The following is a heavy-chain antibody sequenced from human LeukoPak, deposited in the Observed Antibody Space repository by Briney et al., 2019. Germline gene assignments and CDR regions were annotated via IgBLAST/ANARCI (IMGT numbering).Heavy chain of an antibody. CDR1: GFTFSSYG. J-gene: IGHJ4*02. CDR2: ISYDGSNK. CDR3: AKDLLGYYYDSSGDFDY. Sequence: GRSLRLSCAASGFTFSSYGVHWVRQAPGKGLEWVAVISYDGSNKYYADSVKGRFTISRDNSKNTLYLQMNSLRAEDTAVYYCAKDLLGYYYDSSGDFDYWGQGTLVTVSS. D-gene: IGHD3-22*01. V-gene: IGHV3-30*18.